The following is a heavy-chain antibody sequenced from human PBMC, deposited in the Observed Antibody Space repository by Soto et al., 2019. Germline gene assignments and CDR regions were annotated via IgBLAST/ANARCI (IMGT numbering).Heavy chain of an antibody. V-gene: IGHV1-18*04. CDR3: ARPRYYYDSTTYSDGQPADY. CDR2: IGAYNGNT. D-gene: IGHD3-22*01. CDR1: GYTFTSYG. J-gene: IGHJ4*02. Sequence: ASVKVSCKASGYTFTSYGISWVRQAPGQGLEWMGWIGAYNGNTNYAQKLQGRVTMTTDTSTSTAYMELRSLRSEDTAMFYCARPRYYYDSTTYSDGQPADYWGLGTLVTVSS.